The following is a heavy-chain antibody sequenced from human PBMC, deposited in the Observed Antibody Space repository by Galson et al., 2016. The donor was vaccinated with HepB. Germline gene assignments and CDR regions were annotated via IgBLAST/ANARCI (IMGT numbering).Heavy chain of an antibody. D-gene: IGHD7-27*01. V-gene: IGHV6-1*01. J-gene: IGHJ5*02. Sequence: CAISGDSVSSDSAAWNWIRQSPSRGFEWLGRTYYRSKWYNAYALSVKSRITMNADTSKNQFSLQLNPVTPEDTALYFCARAEANWDGGGDNWFDPWGQGTLVTVSS. CDR1: GDSVSSDSAA. CDR2: TYYRSKWYN. CDR3: ARAEANWDGGGDNWFDP.